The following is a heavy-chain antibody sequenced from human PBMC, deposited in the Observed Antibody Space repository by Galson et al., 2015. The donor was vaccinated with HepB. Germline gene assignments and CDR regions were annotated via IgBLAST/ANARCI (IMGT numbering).Heavy chain of an antibody. D-gene: IGHD6-13*01. Sequence: TLSPTCTVAGGSLSSGSYYWSWIRQPAGKGLEWIVRIYTSESTNYNPSLRSRVTMTVDTSKNQFSLKMSSVTAADTAVYYFARASLTPPFIAAAGDFFDPWGQGTLVTVSS. CDR3: ARASLTPPFIAAAGDFFDP. CDR1: GGSLSSGSYY. J-gene: IGHJ5*02. CDR2: IYTSEST. V-gene: IGHV4-61*02.